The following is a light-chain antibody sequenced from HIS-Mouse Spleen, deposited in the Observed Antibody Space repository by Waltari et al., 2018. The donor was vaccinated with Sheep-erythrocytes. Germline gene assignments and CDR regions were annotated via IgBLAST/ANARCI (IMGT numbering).Light chain of an antibody. J-gene: IGKJ4*01. CDR1: QSLLHSNGYNY. Sequence: DIVMTQSPLSLPVTPGEPASISCRSSQSLLHSNGYNYLDWYLQKPGQSPQPLIYLGSNRASGVPDRFRGSGSGTDFTLKISRVEAEDVGVYYCMQALQTPLTFGGGTKVEIK. V-gene: IGKV2-28*01. CDR3: MQALQTPLT. CDR2: LGS.